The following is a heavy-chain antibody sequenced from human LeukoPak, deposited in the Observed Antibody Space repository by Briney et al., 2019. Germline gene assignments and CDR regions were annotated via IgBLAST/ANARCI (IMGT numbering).Heavy chain of an antibody. CDR3: ATSTTVTTFDY. CDR1: GGSFSGYY. V-gene: IGHV4-34*01. J-gene: IGHJ4*02. D-gene: IGHD4-11*01. Sequence: SETLSLTCAVYGGSFSGYYWSWIRQPPGKGLEWIGEINHSGSTNYNPSLKSRVTISVDTSKNQFSLKLSSVTAADTAVYYSATSTTVTTFDYWGPGTLVTVSS. CDR2: INHSGST.